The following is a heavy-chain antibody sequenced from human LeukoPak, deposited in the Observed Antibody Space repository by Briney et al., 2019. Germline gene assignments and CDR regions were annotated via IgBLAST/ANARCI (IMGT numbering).Heavy chain of an antibody. Sequence: GESLKISCKGSGYSFTSYWIIWLRQMPGKDLEWMARIDPTDSYTNYSPSFQGHVTISADTSISTAYLQWSSLKASDTAMYYCARGPSGLDVWGQGTPVTVSS. V-gene: IGHV5-10-1*01. CDR3: ARGPSGLDV. J-gene: IGHJ6*02. CDR1: GYSFTSYW. CDR2: IDPTDSYT.